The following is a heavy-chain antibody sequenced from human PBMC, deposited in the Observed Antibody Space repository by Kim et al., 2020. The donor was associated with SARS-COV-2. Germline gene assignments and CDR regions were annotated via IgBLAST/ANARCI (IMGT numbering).Heavy chain of an antibody. J-gene: IGHJ4*02. CDR2: INAGNGNT. CDR3: ARVSKGTAAEPDFDF. CDR1: GYTFTSYP. Sequence: ASVKVSCKASGYTFTSYPMHWVRQAPGQRLEWMGWINAGNGNTKYLQKLQGRVTITRDTSASTAYMELSSLRSEDTAAYYCARVSKGTAAEPDFDFWGQG. V-gene: IGHV1-3*01. D-gene: IGHD6-13*01.